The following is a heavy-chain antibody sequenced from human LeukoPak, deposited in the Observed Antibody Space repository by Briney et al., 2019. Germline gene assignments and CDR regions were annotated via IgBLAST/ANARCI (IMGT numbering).Heavy chain of an antibody. V-gene: IGHV1-46*02. Sequence: ASVKVSCKASPYTFNKYYIHWVRQAPGQGPEWMGAINPSGRSTSYAQQFRGRVTMTRDTSTSTVYMDLSGLRSEDTAVYYCARDSVELERRNWFDPWGQGTVVTVSS. J-gene: IGHJ5*02. CDR1: PYTFNKYY. D-gene: IGHD1-1*01. CDR2: INPSGRST. CDR3: ARDSVELERRNWFDP.